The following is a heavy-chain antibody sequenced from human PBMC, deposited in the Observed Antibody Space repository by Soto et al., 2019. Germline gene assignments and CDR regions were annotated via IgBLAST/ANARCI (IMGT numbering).Heavy chain of an antibody. Sequence: GGSLRLSCAASGFIFNSYGMHWVRQAPGKGLEWVSAICGNGSKTYYADSVKGRFTISRDNSKNTLYLQMNSLRAEDTAVYYCAKDLRYSGYDFPWGQGTLVTVSS. V-gene: IGHV3-23*01. D-gene: IGHD5-12*01. CDR2: ICGNGSKT. J-gene: IGHJ5*02. CDR3: AKDLRYSGYDFP. CDR1: GFIFNSYG.